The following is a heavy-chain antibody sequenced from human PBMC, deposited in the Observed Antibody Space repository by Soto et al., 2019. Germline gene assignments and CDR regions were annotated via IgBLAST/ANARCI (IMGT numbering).Heavy chain of an antibody. CDR3: TTERRDDHVWGSCRYPAYHAT. Sequence: DSVKVSCKAPGYTFTTYDINWVRQATGQGLEWMGYMDPNNGNTGYAQKFQGRITMTRDTSISTAYMELRSLRSEDPAVYYCTTERRDDHVWGSCRYPAYHATWAQGSFDPVSS. V-gene: IGHV1-8*01. D-gene: IGHD3-16*02. CDR1: GYTFTTYD. CDR2: MDPNNGNT. J-gene: IGHJ1*01.